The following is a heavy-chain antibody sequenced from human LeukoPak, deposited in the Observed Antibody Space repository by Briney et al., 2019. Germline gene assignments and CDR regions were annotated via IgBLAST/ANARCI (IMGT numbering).Heavy chain of an antibody. D-gene: IGHD3-9*01. CDR1: GYTFSSYW. CDR2: IYPYDSDT. V-gene: IGHV5-51*01. Sequence: GESLKISCKASGYTFSSYWIGWVRQMPGKGLEWMGIIYPYDSDTTYSPSFQGQITISADKSISTAYLQWSSLEASDTAMYYCARRTSMTGNPFDYWGQGTLVTVSS. J-gene: IGHJ4*02. CDR3: ARRTSMTGNPFDY.